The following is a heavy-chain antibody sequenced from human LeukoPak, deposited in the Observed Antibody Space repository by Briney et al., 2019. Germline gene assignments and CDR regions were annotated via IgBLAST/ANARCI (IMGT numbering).Heavy chain of an antibody. D-gene: IGHD3-10*01. CDR3: TRGRSVYGSGSYSAY. Sequence: GGSLRPSCAASGFTFKRYAIDWDRQAPGKGLEWLTIMSDVGKISYYAHSVKGRFTISRDNSNDTLYRQMNSLRADDTAIYYCTRGRSVYGSGSYSAYWGQGTLVTVSS. J-gene: IGHJ4*02. CDR1: GFTFKRYA. CDR2: MSDVGKIS. V-gene: IGHV3-30*04.